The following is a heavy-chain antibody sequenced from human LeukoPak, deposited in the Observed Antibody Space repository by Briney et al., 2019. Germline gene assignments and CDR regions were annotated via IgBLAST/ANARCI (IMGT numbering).Heavy chain of an antibody. D-gene: IGHD2/OR15-2a*01. CDR2: IYSGGST. CDR1: GFVFGSYW. CDR3: AREGVLGWFDP. V-gene: IGHV3-53*01. Sequence: GGSLRLSCEASGFVFGSYWMGWARQAPGKGLEWVSVIYSGGSTYYADSVKGRFTISRDNSKNTLYLQMNSLRAEDTAVYYCAREGVLGWFDPWGQGTLVTVSS. J-gene: IGHJ5*02.